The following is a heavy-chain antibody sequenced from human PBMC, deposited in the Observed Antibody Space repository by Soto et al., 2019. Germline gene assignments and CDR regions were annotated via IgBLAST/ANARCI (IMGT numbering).Heavy chain of an antibody. J-gene: IGHJ6*02. D-gene: IGHD3-3*01. V-gene: IGHV3-23*01. Sequence: GGSLRLSCAASGFTFSSYAMSWVRQAPGKGLEWVSAISGSGGSTYYADSVKGRFTISRDNSKNTLYLQMNSLRAEDTAVYYCAKATIFGVVPPISYYYYGMDVWGQGTTVTVS. CDR3: AKATIFGVVPPISYYYYGMDV. CDR1: GFTFSSYA. CDR2: ISGSGGST.